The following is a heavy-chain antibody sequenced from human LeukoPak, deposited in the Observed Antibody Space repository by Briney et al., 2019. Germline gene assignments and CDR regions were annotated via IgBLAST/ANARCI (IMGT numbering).Heavy chain of an antibody. CDR3: ARGGLGELYNWFDP. D-gene: IGHD3-10*01. V-gene: IGHV3-13*01. J-gene: IGHJ5*02. Sequence: PGGSLRLSCAASGITFSSYDMHWVRYATGKGLEWVSATGTAGDTYYPGSVKGRFTISRENAKNSLYLQMNSLRAGDTAVYYCARGGLGELYNWFDPWGQGTLVTVSS. CDR2: TGTAGDT. CDR1: GITFSSYD.